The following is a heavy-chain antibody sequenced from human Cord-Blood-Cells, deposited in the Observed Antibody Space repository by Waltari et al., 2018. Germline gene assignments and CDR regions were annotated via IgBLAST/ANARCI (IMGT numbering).Heavy chain of an antibody. Sequence: QVQLVQSGAEVKKPGASVKVSCKASGYTFTSYAMHWVHQAPGQRLEWMGWINAGNGNTKYSQKFQGRVTITRDTSASTAYMELSSLRSEDTAVYYCARFDYGSGSSPFDYWGQGTLVTVSS. CDR2: INAGNGNT. V-gene: IGHV1-3*01. D-gene: IGHD3-10*01. CDR3: ARFDYGSGSSPFDY. CDR1: GYTFTSYA. J-gene: IGHJ4*02.